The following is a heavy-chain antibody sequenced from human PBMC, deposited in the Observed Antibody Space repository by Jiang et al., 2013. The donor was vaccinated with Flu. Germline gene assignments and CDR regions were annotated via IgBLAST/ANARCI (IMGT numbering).Heavy chain of an antibody. CDR2: INHSGST. CDR3: ARTVSKYSYGSPVFDF. CDR1: GGSFSGYY. J-gene: IGHJ4*02. D-gene: IGHD5-18*01. V-gene: IGHV4-34*01. Sequence: LLKPSETLSLTCAVYGGSFSGYYWSWIRQPPGKGLEWIGEINHSGSTNYNPSLKSRVTISIDTSRNQFSLKLTSVTAADTAVYYCARTVSKYSYGSPVFDFWGQGTLVTVSS.